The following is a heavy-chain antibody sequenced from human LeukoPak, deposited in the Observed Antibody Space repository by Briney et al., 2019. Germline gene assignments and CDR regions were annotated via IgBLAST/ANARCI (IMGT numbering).Heavy chain of an antibody. J-gene: IGHJ4*02. D-gene: IGHD4-17*01. V-gene: IGHV4-30-2*01. CDR3: ARNCGDFGFDY. Sequence: SETLSLTCAVSGGSISSGGYSWSWIRQPPGKGLEWIGYIYHSGSTYYNPSLKSRVTISVDRSKNQFSLKLSSVTAADTAVYYCARNCGDFGFDYWGQGTLVTVSS. CDR2: IYHSGST. CDR1: GGSISSGGYS.